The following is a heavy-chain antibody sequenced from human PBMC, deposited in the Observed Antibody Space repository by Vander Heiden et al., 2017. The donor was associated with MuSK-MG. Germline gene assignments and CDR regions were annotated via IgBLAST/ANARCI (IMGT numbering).Heavy chain of an antibody. Sequence: EVQLVESGGDLVQPGGSPRLSCAASGLTVSNNYMTWVRQAPGKGLECVSVVFTSGGTYYADSARGRFTISRDSSKNTLYLQMKSLRAEDTAVYYCARRSRDAFDIW. CDR1: GLTVSNNY. CDR2: VFTSGGT. J-gene: IGHJ3*02. V-gene: IGHV3-66*01. CDR3: ARRSRDAFDI.